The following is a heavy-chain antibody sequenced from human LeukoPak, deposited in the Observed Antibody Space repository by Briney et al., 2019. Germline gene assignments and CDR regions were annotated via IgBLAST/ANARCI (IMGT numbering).Heavy chain of an antibody. J-gene: IGHJ4*02. D-gene: IGHD6-13*01. CDR2: INPNNGGT. Sequence: ASVKASCKASGFTFTVYNIHWVRQAPGQGLEWMGWINPNNGGTNYAQNFQGRVTMTRDTSISTAYMELSRLRSDDTAVYYCARISGTGYSSSWYSGHDYWGQGNLVTVSS. CDR3: ARISGTGYSSSWYSGHDY. V-gene: IGHV1-2*02. CDR1: GFTFTVYN.